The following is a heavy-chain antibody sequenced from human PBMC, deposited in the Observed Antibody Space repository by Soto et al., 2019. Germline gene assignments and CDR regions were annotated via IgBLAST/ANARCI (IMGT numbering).Heavy chain of an antibody. CDR1: GFTFSSYA. CDR3: ARRSSSWYFDY. V-gene: IGHV3-23*01. CDR2: ISGSDGST. Sequence: GGSLRLSCAASGFTFSSYAMKWVRQAPGKGLEWVSVISGSDGSTYYADSVKGRFTISRDNSKNTLNLQMNSLRAEDTAVYYCARRSSSWYFDYWGQGTLVPVSS. D-gene: IGHD6-13*01. J-gene: IGHJ4*02.